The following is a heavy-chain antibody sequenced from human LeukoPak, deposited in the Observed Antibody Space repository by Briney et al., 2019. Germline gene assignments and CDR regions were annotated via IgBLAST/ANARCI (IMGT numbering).Heavy chain of an antibody. D-gene: IGHD3-10*01. CDR1: DYTFTSYG. J-gene: IGHJ4*02. Sequence: ASVKVSCKASDYTFTSYGISWVRQAPGQGLEWMGWISAYNGNTNYAQKLQGRVTMTTDTSTSTAYMELRILRSDDTAVYYCARSVSYGSGSHLDYWGQGTLVTVSS. CDR2: ISAYNGNT. CDR3: ARSVSYGSGSHLDY. V-gene: IGHV1-18*01.